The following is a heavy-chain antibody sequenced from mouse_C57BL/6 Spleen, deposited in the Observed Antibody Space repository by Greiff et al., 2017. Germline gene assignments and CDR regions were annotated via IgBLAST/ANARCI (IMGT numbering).Heavy chain of an antibody. J-gene: IGHJ3*01. CDR2: IYPGDGDT. CDR1: GYAFTSYW. Sequence: VQLQQSGAELVKPGASVKISCKASGYAFTSYWMNWVKQRPGQGLEWIGQIYPGDGDTNYNGKFKGKATLTADKSSSTAYMQLSSLTTEDSAVYYCARASCRNASWFDYWGQGTPVTVSA. CDR3: ARASCRNASWFDY. V-gene: IGHV1-80*01.